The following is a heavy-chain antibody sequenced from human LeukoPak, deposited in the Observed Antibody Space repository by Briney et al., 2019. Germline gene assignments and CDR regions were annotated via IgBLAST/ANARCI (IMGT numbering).Heavy chain of an antibody. Sequence: ASVKVSCKASGYTFTSYDINWVRQATGQGLEWMGWMNPNSGNTGYAQKFQGRVTMTRNTSISTAYMELSSLRSEDTAVYYCARDRGYSYGLRPYYFDYWGQGTLVTVSS. CDR2: MNPNSGNT. CDR3: ARDRGYSYGLRPYYFDY. D-gene: IGHD5-18*01. V-gene: IGHV1-8*01. J-gene: IGHJ4*02. CDR1: GYTFTSYD.